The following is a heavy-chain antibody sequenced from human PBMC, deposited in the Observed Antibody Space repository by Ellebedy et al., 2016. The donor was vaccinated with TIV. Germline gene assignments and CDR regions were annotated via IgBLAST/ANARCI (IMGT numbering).Heavy chain of an antibody. V-gene: IGHV3-23*01. D-gene: IGHD2-8*02. CDR2: IGSSAYTT. J-gene: IGHJ3*02. CDR1: GFNFSGHA. Sequence: GESLKISCAASGFNFSGHAMKWVRQAPGKGLEWVSSIGSSAYTTRYADSVKGRFTISRDNSRNTLYLQMNSLRGEDTAVYFCAKDVRYTTGWGGALDIWGQGAMVTVSS. CDR3: AKDVRYTTGWGGALDI.